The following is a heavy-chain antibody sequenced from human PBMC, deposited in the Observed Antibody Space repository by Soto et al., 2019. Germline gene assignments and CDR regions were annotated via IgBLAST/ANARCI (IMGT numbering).Heavy chain of an antibody. CDR2: IRSKAYGGTT. J-gene: IGHJ4*02. V-gene: IGHV3-49*03. CDR1: GFTFGDYA. Sequence: GGSLRLSCTASGFTFGDYAMSWFRQAPGKGLEWVGFIRSKAYGGTTEYAASVKGRFTISRDDSKSIAYLQMNSLKTEDTAVYYCTRDLPIYCSGGSCYSDYWGQGTLVTVSS. CDR3: TRDLPIYCSGGSCYSDY. D-gene: IGHD2-15*01.